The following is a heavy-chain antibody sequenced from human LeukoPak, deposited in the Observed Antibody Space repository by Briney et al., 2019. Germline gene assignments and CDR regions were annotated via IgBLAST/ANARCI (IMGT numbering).Heavy chain of an antibody. Sequence: GASVKVSCKASGYTFTSYGISWVRQAPGQGLEWMGWISAYNGNTNYAQKLQGRVTMTTDTSTSTAYMELRSLRSDDTAAYYCARDKVPAAPINWFDPWGQGTLVTVSS. J-gene: IGHJ5*02. D-gene: IGHD2-2*01. CDR3: ARDKVPAAPINWFDP. CDR2: ISAYNGNT. CDR1: GYTFTSYG. V-gene: IGHV1-18*01.